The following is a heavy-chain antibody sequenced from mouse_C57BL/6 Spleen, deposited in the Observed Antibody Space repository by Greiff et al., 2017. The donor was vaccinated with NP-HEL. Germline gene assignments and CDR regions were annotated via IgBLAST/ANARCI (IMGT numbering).Heavy chain of an antibody. J-gene: IGHJ3*01. CDR3: ASYGNYGFAY. CDR2: IWSGGST. D-gene: IGHD2-1*01. Sequence: VQLQESGPGLVQPSQSLSITYTVSGFSLTSYGVHWVRQSPGKGLEWLGVIWSGGSTDYNAAFISRLSISKDNSKSQVFCKMNSLQADDTAIYYCASYGNYGFAYWGQGTLVTVSA. V-gene: IGHV2-2*01. CDR1: GFSLTSYG.